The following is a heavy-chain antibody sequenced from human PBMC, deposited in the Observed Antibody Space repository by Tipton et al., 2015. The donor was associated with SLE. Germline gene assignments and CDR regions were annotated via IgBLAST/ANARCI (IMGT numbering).Heavy chain of an antibody. CDR3: ARRGSGSHRPRPFDY. CDR2: IFYRGNT. V-gene: IGHV4-39*07. Sequence: TLSLTCTVSGGYISSINYYWGWIRQPPGKGLEWIGNIFYRGNTFYNASLRSRVTISVDTSKNQFSLKLTSVTAADTAVYYCARRGSGSHRPRPFDYWGPGTLVTASS. CDR1: GGYISSINYY. J-gene: IGHJ4*02. D-gene: IGHD3-10*01.